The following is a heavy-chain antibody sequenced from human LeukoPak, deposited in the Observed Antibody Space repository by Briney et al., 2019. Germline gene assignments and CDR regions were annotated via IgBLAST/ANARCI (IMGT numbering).Heavy chain of an antibody. V-gene: IGHV1-18*01. D-gene: IGHD3-22*01. J-gene: IGHJ3*02. Sequence: ASVKVSCKASGYTFTNYGISWVRQAPGQGLEWMGWISVYTGKTYHAQKLQGRVTMTTDTSTSTAYMELRSLRSDDTAVYYCARVPRDYYDSSGHDAFDIWGQGTMVTVSS. CDR2: ISVYTGKT. CDR1: GYTFTNYG. CDR3: ARVPRDYYDSSGHDAFDI.